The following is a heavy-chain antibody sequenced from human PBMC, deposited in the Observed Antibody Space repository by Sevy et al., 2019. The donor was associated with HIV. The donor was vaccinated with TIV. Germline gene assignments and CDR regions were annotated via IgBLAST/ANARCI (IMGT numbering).Heavy chain of an antibody. CDR2: IYYSGST. CDR1: GGSISSYY. D-gene: IGHD3-10*01. CDR3: ARSRLYYYGSGSYFPHYYFDY. Sequence: SETLSLTCTVSGGSISSYYWSWIRQPPGKGLEWIGYIYYSGSTNYNPSLKSRVTISVDTSKNQFSLKLSSVTAADTAGYYCARSRLYYYGSGSYFPHYYFDYWGQGTLVTVSS. J-gene: IGHJ4*02. V-gene: IGHV4-59*01.